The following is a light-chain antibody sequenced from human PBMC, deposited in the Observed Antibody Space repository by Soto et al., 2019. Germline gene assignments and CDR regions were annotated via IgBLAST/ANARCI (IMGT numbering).Light chain of an antibody. CDR3: AAWDNSLRWL. V-gene: IGLV1-47*01. Sequence: QSVLTQPPSVSGTPGQRVTIACSGSSSNVGSNFVYWYQQFPGTAPKLLIYRTDQRPSGVPDRFSPSKPGTSPYLAISGLRSDDEADYYCAAWDNSLRWLFGGRTKVTVL. CDR2: RTD. CDR1: SSNVGSNF. J-gene: IGLJ3*02.